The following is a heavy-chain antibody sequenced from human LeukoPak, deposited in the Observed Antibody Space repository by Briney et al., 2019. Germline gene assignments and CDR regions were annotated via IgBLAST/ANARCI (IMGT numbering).Heavy chain of an antibody. CDR1: GGTFSSYA. V-gene: IGHV1-69*13. J-gene: IGHJ4*02. D-gene: IGHD2-8*01. CDR3: EATPGFCSDGVCYKGRYFDF. Sequence: ASVKVSCKASGGTFSSYAINWIRQAPGQGLEWMGGVIPKFDTANYAQKFQGRLTITADASTTTAYMELSSLRSEDTAVYYCEATPGFCSDGVCYKGRYFDFWGQGTLVTISS. CDR2: VIPKFDTA.